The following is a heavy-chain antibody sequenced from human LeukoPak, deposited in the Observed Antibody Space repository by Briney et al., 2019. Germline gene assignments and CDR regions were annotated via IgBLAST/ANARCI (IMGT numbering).Heavy chain of an antibody. CDR3: AREVMKIRAAKVYYYYYMDV. D-gene: IGHD2-15*01. V-gene: IGHV1-8*01. Sequence: ASVKVSCKASGYTFTSYDINWVRQATGQGLEWMGWMNPNSGNTGYAQKFQGRVTMTTDTSTSTAYMELRSLRSDDSAVYYCAREVMKIRAAKVYYYYYMDVWGKGTTVTVSS. CDR1: GYTFTSYD. J-gene: IGHJ6*03. CDR2: MNPNSGNT.